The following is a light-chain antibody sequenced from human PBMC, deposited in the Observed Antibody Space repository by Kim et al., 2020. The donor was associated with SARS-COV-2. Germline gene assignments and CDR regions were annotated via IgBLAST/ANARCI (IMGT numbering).Light chain of an antibody. Sequence: QTPALASTGNKSNLGNHGASWPQHHPGRPPTLLSYTTDRRPSAISERFSASRSGNTASLTITGLQPEDEADYYCSAWDSSLNAWVFGGGTQLTVL. CDR3: SAWDSSLNAWV. CDR1: KSNLGNHG. J-gene: IGLJ3*02. V-gene: IGLV10-54*01. CDR2: TTD.